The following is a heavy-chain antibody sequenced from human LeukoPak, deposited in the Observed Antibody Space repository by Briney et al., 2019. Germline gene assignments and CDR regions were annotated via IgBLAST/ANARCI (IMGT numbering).Heavy chain of an antibody. V-gene: IGHV4-59*01. Sequence: SETLSLTCTVSGVSISSYYWSWIRQPPGKGLEWIGYIYYSGSTNYNPSLKSRVTISVDTSKNQFSLKLSSVTAADTAVYYCARDIGYGDPQGLDYWGQGTLVTVSS. J-gene: IGHJ4*02. D-gene: IGHD4-17*01. CDR2: IYYSGST. CDR3: ARDIGYGDPQGLDY. CDR1: GVSISSYY.